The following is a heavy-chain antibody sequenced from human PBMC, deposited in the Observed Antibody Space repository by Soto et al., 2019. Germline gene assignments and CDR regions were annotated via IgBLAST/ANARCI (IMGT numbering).Heavy chain of an antibody. CDR2: ISYDGSTK. V-gene: IGHV3-30*18. D-gene: IGHD3-3*01. J-gene: IGHJ4*02. CDR1: GFSFSTYG. Sequence: QVQLVESGGGVAQTGRSLRLSCAASGFSFSTYGMHWVRQAPGKGLEWVAVISYDGSTKTYADSVKGRFTISRDHSKNMLDLQVNSLRPDDTAVYYCANGEGGYYDSSRGYWGQGTLVTVSS. CDR3: ANGEGGYYDSSRGY.